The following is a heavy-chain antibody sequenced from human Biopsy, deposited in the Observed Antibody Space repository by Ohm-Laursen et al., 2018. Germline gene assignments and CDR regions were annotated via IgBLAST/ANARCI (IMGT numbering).Heavy chain of an antibody. CDR1: VYTFTGYP. CDR2: INATTGAT. V-gene: IGHV1-2*02. D-gene: IGHD3-22*01. Sequence: ASVKASCKASVYTFTGYPVHWVRQAPGQGLWWMGWINATTGATNYAQQFQGRVTMTRDTSISTAYVDLSSLRSDDTAVYYCTRGGYYYDSLAYYYWFDPWGQGTLVTVSS. J-gene: IGHJ5*02. CDR3: TRGGYYYDSLAYYYWFDP.